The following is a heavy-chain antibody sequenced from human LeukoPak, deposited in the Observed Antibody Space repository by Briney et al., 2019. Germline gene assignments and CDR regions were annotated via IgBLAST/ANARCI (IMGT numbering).Heavy chain of an antibody. CDR3: ARDGWFGELFWFDP. V-gene: IGHV4-30-4*01. Sequence: QTSQTLSLTCTVSGGSISSGDYYWSWIRQPPGKGLEWIGYIYYSGSTYYNPSLKSRVTISVDTSKNQFSLKLSSVTGADTAVYYCARDGWFGELFWFDPWGQGTLVTVSS. CDR1: GGSISSGDYY. J-gene: IGHJ5*02. CDR2: IYYSGST. D-gene: IGHD3-10*01.